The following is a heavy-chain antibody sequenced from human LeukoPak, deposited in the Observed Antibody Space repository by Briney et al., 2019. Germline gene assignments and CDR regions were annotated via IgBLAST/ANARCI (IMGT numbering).Heavy chain of an antibody. CDR1: GGSFSGYY. Sequence: SETPSLTCAVYGGSFSGYYWSWIRQPPGKGLEWIGEINHSGSTNYNPSLKSRVTMSVDTSKNQFSLKLSSVTAADTAVYYCARGPRFLEWLLYSRVSSYYYYGMDVWGQGTTVTVSS. J-gene: IGHJ6*02. D-gene: IGHD3-3*01. V-gene: IGHV4-34*01. CDR3: ARGPRFLEWLLYSRVSSYYYYGMDV. CDR2: INHSGST.